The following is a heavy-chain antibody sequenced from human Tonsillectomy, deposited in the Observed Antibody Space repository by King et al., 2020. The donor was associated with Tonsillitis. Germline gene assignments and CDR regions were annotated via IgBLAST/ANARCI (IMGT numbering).Heavy chain of an antibody. J-gene: IGHJ3*02. V-gene: IGHV3-53*01. CDR2: IYRGGTP. Sequence: VQLVESGGGLIQPGGSLRLSCAASGFTLSSNYMSWVRQAPGKGLEWGSGIYRGGTPDYADSVKGRITIPRDNSKNTVYLKMKNLGVEDTAVYYCAREKGFKDAFDMWGQGTMVTVSS. CDR3: AREKGFKDAFDM. CDR1: GFTLSSNY.